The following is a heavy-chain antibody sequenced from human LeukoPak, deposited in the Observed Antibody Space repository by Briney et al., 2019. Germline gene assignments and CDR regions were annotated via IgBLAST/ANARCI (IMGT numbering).Heavy chain of an antibody. V-gene: IGHV3-33*06. Sequence: GRSLRLSCATSGFTFSHYGMHWVRQAPGKGLEWVAVIWSDGTNTYYGDPVKGRFTISRDNFQRTVYLQMNSLRAEDTAVYYCAKDVQRGFDYSNSLDKWGQGTLVTVSS. CDR2: IWSDGTNT. D-gene: IGHD4-11*01. J-gene: IGHJ4*02. CDR3: AKDVQRGFDYSNSLDK. CDR1: GFTFSHYG.